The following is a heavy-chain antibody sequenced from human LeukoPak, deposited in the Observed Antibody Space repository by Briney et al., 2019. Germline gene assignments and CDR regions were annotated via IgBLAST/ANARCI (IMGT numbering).Heavy chain of an antibody. J-gene: IGHJ3*02. CDR3: ARAMGPSGAFDI. Sequence: SETLSLTCTVSGGSISSYYWSWIRQPARRGLEWIGRIYPTGSTDYNPSLKSRVSMSAETSKNLFSLKRSAVTAADKAVYYCARAMGPSGAFDIWGQGTMVSVSS. CDR1: GGSISSYY. CDR2: IYPTGST. V-gene: IGHV4-4*07. D-gene: IGHD3-16*01.